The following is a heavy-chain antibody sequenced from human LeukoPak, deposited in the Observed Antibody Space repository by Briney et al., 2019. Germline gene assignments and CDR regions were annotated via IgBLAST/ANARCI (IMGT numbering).Heavy chain of an antibody. Sequence: NPSESLSLTCAVSGGSISSSNWWSWIRQPPGKGLEWIGEIYHSGSTNYNPSLKSRVTMSADTSKNQFSDTAVYYCARVLDYYGSGTRDFDYWGQGILVTVSS. CDR1: GGSISSSNW. V-gene: IGHV4-4*02. D-gene: IGHD3-10*01. CDR2: IYHSGST. CDR3: GTRDFDY. J-gene: IGHJ4*02.